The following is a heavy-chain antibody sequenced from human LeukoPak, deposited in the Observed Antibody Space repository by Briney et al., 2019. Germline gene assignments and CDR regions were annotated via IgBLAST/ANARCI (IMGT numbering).Heavy chain of an antibody. J-gene: IGHJ3*02. D-gene: IGHD3-3*01. Sequence: GGSLRLSCAASGFTFSSYAMSWVRQAPGKGLEWVSAISGSGGSTYYADSVKGRFTISRDNSKNTLYLQMNSLRAEDTAVYYCARVLRFWSGYGAFDIWGQGTMVTVSS. V-gene: IGHV3-23*01. CDR3: ARVLRFWSGYGAFDI. CDR1: GFTFSSYA. CDR2: ISGSGGST.